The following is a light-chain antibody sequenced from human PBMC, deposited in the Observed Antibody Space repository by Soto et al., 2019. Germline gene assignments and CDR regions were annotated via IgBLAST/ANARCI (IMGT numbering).Light chain of an antibody. V-gene: IGKV3-20*01. CDR1: QSVSSSY. Sequence: EIVLTQSPGTLSLSPGERATLSCRASQSVSSSYLAWYQQKPGQAPRLLIYGASSRATGIPDRFSGSGSGTDSTLTISRLEPNDFAVYYYQQYYSSPLYTFGQGTKLEIK. CDR2: GAS. CDR3: QQYYSSPLYT. J-gene: IGKJ2*01.